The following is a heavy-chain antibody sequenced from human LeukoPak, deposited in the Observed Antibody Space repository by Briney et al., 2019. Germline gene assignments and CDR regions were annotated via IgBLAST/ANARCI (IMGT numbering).Heavy chain of an antibody. D-gene: IGHD3-10*01. CDR3: ATDRCGSNDY. CDR1: GFTFSSYW. Sequence: GGSLRLSCVASGFTFSSYWMTWVRQAPGKGLEWVTNMRQDGNEKYYVDSVRGRFTISRDNAKNSLYLQMNSLRAEDTAVYYCATDRCGSNDYWGQGTLVTVSS. V-gene: IGHV3-7*01. J-gene: IGHJ4*02. CDR2: MRQDGNEK.